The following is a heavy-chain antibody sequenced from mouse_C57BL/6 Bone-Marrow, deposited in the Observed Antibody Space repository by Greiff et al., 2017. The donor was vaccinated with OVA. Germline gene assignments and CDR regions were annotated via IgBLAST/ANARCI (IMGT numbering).Heavy chain of an antibody. J-gene: IGHJ2*01. V-gene: IGHV2-9-1*01. CDR3: ARIQYYYGSPHYFDY. CDR2: IWTGGGT. D-gene: IGHD1-1*01. Sequence: VQLQQSGPGLVAPSQSLSITCTVSGFSLTSYAISWVRQPPGKGLEWLGVIWTGGGTNYNSALKSRLSISKDNSKSQVFLKMNSLQTDDTARYYCARIQYYYGSPHYFDYWGQGTTLTVSS. CDR1: GFSLTSYA.